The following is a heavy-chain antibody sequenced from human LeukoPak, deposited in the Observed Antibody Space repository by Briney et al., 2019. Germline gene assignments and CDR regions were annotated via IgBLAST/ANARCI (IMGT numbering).Heavy chain of an antibody. Sequence: ASVKVSCKASGYTFTNYALHWVRQAPGQRLEWMGWINAGNGNTKYSQKFQGRVTVTRDTSASTAYMELSSLRSEDTAVYYCARDPGPYYYYGMDVWGQGTTVTVSS. CDR3: ARDPGPYYYYGMDV. V-gene: IGHV1-3*01. J-gene: IGHJ6*02. CDR1: GYTFTNYA. D-gene: IGHD1-14*01. CDR2: INAGNGNT.